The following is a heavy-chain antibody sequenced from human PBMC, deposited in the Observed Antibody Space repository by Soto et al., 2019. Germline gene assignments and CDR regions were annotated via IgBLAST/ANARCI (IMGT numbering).Heavy chain of an antibody. D-gene: IGHD1-26*01. Sequence: SATVSLTCTVSGGSISSSSYCWGWIRQPPGKGLEWIGSIDYRGSTYYNPSLKRRVTVSVDTSKNQFPLKLSSVTAADTAVYYCARLRSYSGSYHAHDAFDIWGQGTMVT. J-gene: IGHJ3*02. CDR3: ARLRSYSGSYHAHDAFDI. V-gene: IGHV4-39*01. CDR2: IDYRGST. CDR1: GGSISSSSYC.